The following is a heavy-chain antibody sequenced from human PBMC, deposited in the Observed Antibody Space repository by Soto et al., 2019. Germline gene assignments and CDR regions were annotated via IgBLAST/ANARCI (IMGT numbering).Heavy chain of an antibody. CDR1: GLTFSRYD. CDR3: ARGFHWQWLED. V-gene: IGHV3-13*04. D-gene: IGHD6-19*01. Sequence: EVQLVESGGGLVQPGGSLRLSCAASGLTFSRYDMHWVRQGTGKGLEWVSAIDSIGDTYYAGSVKGRFTISRENAKNSLYLQMNSLRAVDTAVYYCARGFHWQWLEDWGLGTLVTVSS. J-gene: IGHJ4*02. CDR2: IDSIGDT.